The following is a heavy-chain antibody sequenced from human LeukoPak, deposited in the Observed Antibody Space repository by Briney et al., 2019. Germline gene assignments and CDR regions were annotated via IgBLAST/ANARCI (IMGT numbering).Heavy chain of an antibody. J-gene: IGHJ3*02. CDR3: ARGXXNDAFDX. V-gene: IGHV1-8*03. Sequence: ASVNVSCKASGYTFTSYDINWVRQATGQGLEWMGWMNSNSGNTGYAXKFQGRVTITRNTSISTAYMELSSLRSEDTAVYYCARGXXNDAFDXRGQGTMVTVSS. CDR2: MNSNSGNT. CDR1: GYTFTSYD.